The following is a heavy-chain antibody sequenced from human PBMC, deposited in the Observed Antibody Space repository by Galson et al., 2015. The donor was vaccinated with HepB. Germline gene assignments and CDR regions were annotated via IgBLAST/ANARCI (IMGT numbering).Heavy chain of an antibody. CDR2: IWYDGSNK. CDR1: GFTFSSYG. Sequence: SLRLSCAASGFTFSSYGMHWVRQAPGKGLEWVAVIWYDGSNKYYADSVKGRFTISRDNSKNTLYLQMNSLRAEDTAVYYCARAYIAAAGIRSPPPDYWGQGTLVTVSS. J-gene: IGHJ4*02. V-gene: IGHV3-33*08. CDR3: ARAYIAAAGIRSPPPDY. D-gene: IGHD6-13*01.